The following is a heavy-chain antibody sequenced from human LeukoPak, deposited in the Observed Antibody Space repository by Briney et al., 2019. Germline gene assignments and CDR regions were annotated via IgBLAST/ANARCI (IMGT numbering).Heavy chain of an antibody. CDR1: GFSISNNA. CDR3: TKGDDYGANTRLPKYNWFDP. D-gene: IGHD4-23*01. Sequence: GGSLRLSCAASGFSISNNAMHWVRQAPGRGLEWVAFIRYDGNNKNYADSVKGRFTISRDNSRDTLYLQMNSLRADDTAMYYCTKGDDYGANTRLPKYNWFDPWGQGTLVTVSS. CDR2: IRYDGNNK. J-gene: IGHJ5*02. V-gene: IGHV3-30*02.